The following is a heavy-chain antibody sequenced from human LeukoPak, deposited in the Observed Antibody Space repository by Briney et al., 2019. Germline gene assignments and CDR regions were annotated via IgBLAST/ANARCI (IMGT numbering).Heavy chain of an antibody. CDR1: GFTFSSYA. J-gene: IGHJ4*02. V-gene: IGHV3-23*01. CDR2: ISGSGGST. D-gene: IGHD3-10*01. Sequence: GGSLRLSCVASGFTFSSYAMSWVRQAPGKGLEWVSGISGSGGSTYYADSVKGRFTISRDNAKNSLYLQMNSLRAEDTAVYYCARGHYYYYGSGSYYNDGDYWGQGTLVTVSS. CDR3: ARGHYYYYGSGSYYNDGDY.